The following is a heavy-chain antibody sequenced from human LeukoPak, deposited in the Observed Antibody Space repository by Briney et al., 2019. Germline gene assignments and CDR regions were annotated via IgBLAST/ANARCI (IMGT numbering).Heavy chain of an antibody. Sequence: GGSLRLSCAASGFTFRAYSMNWVRQAPGEGPEWVSHISSSSSTIYYADSVKGRFTISRDNGKNSLYLQMNSLRDEDTAVYYCVRGDGWFGELLNFDNWGQGTLVTVSS. CDR1: GFTFRAYS. J-gene: IGHJ4*02. D-gene: IGHD3-10*01. CDR2: ISSSSSTI. CDR3: VRGDGWFGELLNFDN. V-gene: IGHV3-48*02.